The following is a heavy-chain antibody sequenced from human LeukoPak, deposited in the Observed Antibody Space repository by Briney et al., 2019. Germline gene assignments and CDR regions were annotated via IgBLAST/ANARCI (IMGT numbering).Heavy chain of an antibody. CDR2: VYYSGST. D-gene: IGHD2-2*01. CDR1: GGSISSSSYY. CDR3: ASQSPDCSRTSCYGY. J-gene: IGHJ4*02. Sequence: SETLSLTCTVSGGSISSSSYYWGWIRQPPGKGLVWIGGVYYSGSTYYSPSLKSRVTISVDTSKNQFSLKLSSVTAADTAVYYCASQSPDCSRTSCYGYWGQGTLVTVSS. V-gene: IGHV4-39*01.